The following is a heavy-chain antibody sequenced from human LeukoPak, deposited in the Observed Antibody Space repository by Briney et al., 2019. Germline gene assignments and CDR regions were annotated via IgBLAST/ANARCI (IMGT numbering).Heavy chain of an antibody. Sequence: GGSLRLSCVASGLPLADFAMHWVRQAPAKGLEWVSLISGDGVSTFYADSVKGRFSISRDNSKNFLYLEMTSLRTEDAAMYYWAKESGKFDYWGQGTLVGVSS. J-gene: IGHJ4*02. CDR2: ISGDGVST. CDR3: AKESGKFDY. CDR1: GLPLADFA. V-gene: IGHV3-43*02.